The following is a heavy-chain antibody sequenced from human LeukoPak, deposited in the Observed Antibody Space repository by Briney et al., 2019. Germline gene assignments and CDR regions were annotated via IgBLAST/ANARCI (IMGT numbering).Heavy chain of an antibody. J-gene: IGHJ5*02. CDR3: ARDGWFGEFTSWFDP. CDR1: GGSISSGTYY. D-gene: IGHD3-10*01. CDR2: IYTSGST. Sequence: SETLSLTCTVSGGSISSGTYYWRWIRQPAGKGLEWIGRIYTSGSTNYNPSLKSRVTISVDTSKNQFSLKLSSVTAADTAVYYCARDGWFGEFTSWFDPWGQGTLVTVSS. V-gene: IGHV4-61*02.